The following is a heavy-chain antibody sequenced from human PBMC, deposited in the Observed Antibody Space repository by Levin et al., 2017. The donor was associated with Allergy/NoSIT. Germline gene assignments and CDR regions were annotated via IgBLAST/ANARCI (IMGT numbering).Heavy chain of an antibody. CDR2: IRSKANSYAT. J-gene: IGHJ4*02. CDR1: GFTFSGSA. V-gene: IGHV3-73*01. D-gene: IGHD3-10*01. CDR3: TRHFGSGSYPFDY. Sequence: GGSLRLSCAASGFTFSGSAMHWVRQASGKGLEWVGRIRSKANSYATAYAASVKGRFTISRDDSKNTAYLQMNSLKTEDTAVYYCTRHFGSGSYPFDYWGQGTLVTVSS.